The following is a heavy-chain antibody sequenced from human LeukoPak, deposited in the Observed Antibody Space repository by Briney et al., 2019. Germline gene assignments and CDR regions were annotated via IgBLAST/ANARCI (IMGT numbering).Heavy chain of an antibody. CDR1: GFSFSNYA. CDR2: ITNSAGGGT. V-gene: IGHV3-23*01. CDR3: AKDRSLSGSYYHRIDY. Sequence: GGSLRLSCAASGFSFSNYAMTWVRQAPGKGLEWVSAITNSAGGGTHYADSVKGRFTISRDNSKNTLFLQMNSLRAEDTAVYYCAKDRSLSGSYYHRIDYWGQETLVTVSS. D-gene: IGHD1-26*01. J-gene: IGHJ4*02.